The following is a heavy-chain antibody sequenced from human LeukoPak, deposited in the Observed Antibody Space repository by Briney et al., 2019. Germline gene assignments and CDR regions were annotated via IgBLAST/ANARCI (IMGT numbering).Heavy chain of an antibody. CDR2: INSDGSST. CDR3: AKATYYDILTGYDALDY. CDR1: GFTFSSYW. J-gene: IGHJ4*02. D-gene: IGHD3-9*01. Sequence: GGSLRLSCAASGFTFSSYWMHWVRQAPGKGLVWVSRINSDGSSTSYADSVKGRFTISRDNAKNTLYLQMNSLRAEDTALYYCAKATYYDILTGYDALDYWGQGTLVTVSS. V-gene: IGHV3-74*01.